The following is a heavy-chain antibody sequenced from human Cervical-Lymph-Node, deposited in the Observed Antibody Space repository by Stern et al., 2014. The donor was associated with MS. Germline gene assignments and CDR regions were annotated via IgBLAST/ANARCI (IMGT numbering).Heavy chain of an antibody. CDR3: APSSAI. CDR2: IRNKEKNYAT. J-gene: IGHJ3*02. CDR1: GFTFSASV. Sequence: EMQLVESGGGLVQPGGSLKVSCAASGFTFSASVIHWVRQASGKGLEWVGRIRNKEKNYATAYAVSMKGRFTISRDDSKNTAYLHMNSLKVEDTAVYYCAPSSAIWGRGTLVTVSS. V-gene: IGHV3-73*01.